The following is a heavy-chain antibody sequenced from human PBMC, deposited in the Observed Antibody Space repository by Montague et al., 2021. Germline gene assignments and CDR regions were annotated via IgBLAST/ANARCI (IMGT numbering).Heavy chain of an antibody. CDR3: ARVFGSWYVGWFDP. CDR1: GASITSNIYY. CDR2: IYYSGNS. D-gene: IGHD6-13*01. V-gene: IGHV4-39*07. J-gene: IGHJ5*02. Sequence: SETLSLTCTVSGASITSNIYYWGWIRQSPGKGLEWIGSIYYSGNSFYQPSLESRITMAVDTSKNQFSLKLSSVTAADTAIYYCARVFGSWYVGWFDPWGQGTLVTVSS.